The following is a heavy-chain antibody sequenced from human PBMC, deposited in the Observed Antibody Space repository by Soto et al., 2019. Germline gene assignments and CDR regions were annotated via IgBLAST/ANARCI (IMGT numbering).Heavy chain of an antibody. CDR3: AKLPRRIVATSGFDP. Sequence: GSLRLSCAASGFTFSSYAMSWVRQAPGKGLEWVSAISGSGGSTYYADSVKGRFTISRDNSKNTLYLQMNSLRAEDTAVYYCAKLPRRIVATSGFDPWGQGTLVTVSS. V-gene: IGHV3-23*01. D-gene: IGHD5-12*01. CDR1: GFTFSSYA. CDR2: ISGSGGST. J-gene: IGHJ5*02.